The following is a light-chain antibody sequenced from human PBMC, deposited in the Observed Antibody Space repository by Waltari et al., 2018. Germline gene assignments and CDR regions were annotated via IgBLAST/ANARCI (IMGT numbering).Light chain of an antibody. Sequence: QSALTQPASVSGPLGQSINISCSGTNSDIGGYNSVSCYQQHPGEAPKLLIFDVSTRPSGVSSRFSAFKSGTTASLTISGLQAEDEADYYCCSKTSSTASIVFGGGTTLTVL. J-gene: IGLJ3*02. CDR1: NSDIGGYNS. CDR2: DVS. V-gene: IGLV2-14*03. CDR3: CSKTSSTASIV.